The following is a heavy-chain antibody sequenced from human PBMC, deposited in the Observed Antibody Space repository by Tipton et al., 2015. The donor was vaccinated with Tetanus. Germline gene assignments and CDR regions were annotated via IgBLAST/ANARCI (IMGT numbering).Heavy chain of an antibody. Sequence: QLVQSGAEVKKPGESFKISCQASGYTFPTYWIGWVRQMPGKGLEWVGIIYPDDSDARYGPSLQGQVSLSVDKSINTAYLQWGGLKASDTAVYYCARRVSKGKNHFDLWGQGTLVTVSS. CDR1: GYTFPTYW. V-gene: IGHV5-51*01. CDR3: ARRVSKGKNHFDL. J-gene: IGHJ4*02. D-gene: IGHD1-14*01. CDR2: IYPDDSDA.